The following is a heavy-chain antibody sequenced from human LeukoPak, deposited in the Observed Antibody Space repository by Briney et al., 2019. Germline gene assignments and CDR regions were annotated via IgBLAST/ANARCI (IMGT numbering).Heavy chain of an antibody. Sequence: PGGSLRLSCAASGFTFSRYWMSWVRQAPRKGLEWVANIKQDGSETYYLDSMKGRFTISRDNAKISLYLQMNSLRAEDTAVYYCARDKGDYDTSGSLFIFGGQGTLVTVSS. J-gene: IGHJ4*02. CDR3: ARDKGDYDTSGSLFIF. D-gene: IGHD3-22*01. CDR2: IKQDGSET. V-gene: IGHV3-7*03. CDR1: GFTFSRYW.